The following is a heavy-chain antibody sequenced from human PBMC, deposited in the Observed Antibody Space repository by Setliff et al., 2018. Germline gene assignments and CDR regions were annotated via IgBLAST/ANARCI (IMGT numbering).Heavy chain of an antibody. J-gene: IGHJ3*02. D-gene: IGHD4-17*01. CDR2: ISPYNGHT. CDR1: GYALNSYG. V-gene: IGHV1-18*01. Sequence: GASVKVSCKTAGYALNSYGLTWVRQAPGQGLEWMGWISPYNGHTNSAQKLQGRVTMTTDTSTNTAYMELRSLRSDDTAVYYCSRPHGGDYAFDIWGQGTMVTVSS. CDR3: SRPHGGDYAFDI.